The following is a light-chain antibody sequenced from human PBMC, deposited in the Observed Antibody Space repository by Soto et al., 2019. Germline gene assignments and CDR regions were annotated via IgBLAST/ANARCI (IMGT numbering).Light chain of an antibody. CDR3: QQYNNWPQT. CDR2: GAS. Sequence: EIVMTQSPATLSVSPGERATLSCRASKSVSSNLAWYQQKPGQAPRLLIYGASTRATGIPARFSGSGSGTEFTLTTSSLQSEDFAAYYCQQYNNWPQTFGQGTKVEIK. J-gene: IGKJ1*01. CDR1: KSVSSN. V-gene: IGKV3-15*01.